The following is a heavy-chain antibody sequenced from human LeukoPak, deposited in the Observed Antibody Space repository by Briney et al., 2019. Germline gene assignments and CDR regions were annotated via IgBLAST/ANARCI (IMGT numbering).Heavy chain of an antibody. CDR1: GFSFSSFG. CDR3: VRDRGGVAAASTVGHGDC. Sequence: GRSLRLSCAASGFSFSSFGMHWVRQAPGKGLEWVAVIWYDGSNKYYADSMKGRLTISRDNSKNTLYLQMNSLRAEDTAVYYCVRDRGGVAAASTVGHGDCWGQGTLVTVSS. CDR2: IWYDGSNK. D-gene: IGHD6-13*01. V-gene: IGHV3-33*01. J-gene: IGHJ4*02.